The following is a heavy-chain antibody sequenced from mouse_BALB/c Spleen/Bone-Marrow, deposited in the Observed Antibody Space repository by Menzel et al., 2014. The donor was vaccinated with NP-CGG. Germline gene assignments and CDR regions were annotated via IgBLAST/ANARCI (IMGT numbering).Heavy chain of an antibody. V-gene: IGHV14-3*02. D-gene: IGHD1-1*01. J-gene: IGHJ2*01. Sequence: EVQLQQSGAELVKPGASVKLSCTASGFNIKDTYMHWVKQRPEQGLEWIGRIDPATGNTKYDPKLQVKANVTTDTSSNTAYLQLSSLTSEETAVYYCAQWPHYYGSGYEGYWGQGTTLTVSS. CDR1: GFNIKDTY. CDR3: AQWPHYYGSGYEGY. CDR2: IDPATGNT.